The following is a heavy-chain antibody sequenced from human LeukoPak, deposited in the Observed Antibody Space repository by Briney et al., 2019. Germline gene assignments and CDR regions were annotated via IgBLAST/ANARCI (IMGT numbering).Heavy chain of an antibody. CDR3: AKASNWNYGGSNFDY. Sequence: GGSLRLSCAASGFTFDDYAMHWVRHAPGKGLEWVSGISWNSGSIGYADPVKGRFTISRDNAKNSLYLQMNSLRAEDMALYYCAKASNWNYGGSNFDYWGQGTLVTVSS. CDR1: GFTFDDYA. V-gene: IGHV3-9*03. CDR2: ISWNSGSI. D-gene: IGHD1-7*01. J-gene: IGHJ4*02.